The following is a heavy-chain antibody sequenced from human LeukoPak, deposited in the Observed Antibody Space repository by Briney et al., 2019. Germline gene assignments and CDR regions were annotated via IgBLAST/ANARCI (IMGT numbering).Heavy chain of an antibody. CDR1: GYTLTELS. D-gene: IGHD4-17*01. V-gene: IGHV1-24*01. Sequence: ASVKVSCTVSGYTLTELSMHWVRQAPGKGLEWMGGFDPEDGETIYAQKFQGRVTMTEDTSTDTAYVELSSLRSEDTAVYYCATARDMTTVTTIFDYWGQGTLVTVSS. J-gene: IGHJ4*02. CDR2: FDPEDGET. CDR3: ATARDMTTVTTIFDY.